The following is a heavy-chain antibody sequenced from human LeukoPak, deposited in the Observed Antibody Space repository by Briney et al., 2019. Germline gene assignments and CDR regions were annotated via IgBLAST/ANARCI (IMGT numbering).Heavy chain of an antibody. Sequence: SETLSLTCTVSGYSISSGYYWGWIRQPPGKGLEWIGSIYYSGSTYYNPSLKSRVTISVDTSKNQFSLKLSSVTAADTAVYYCARPHPLPSAGFDPWGQGTLVTVSS. CDR2: IYYSGST. J-gene: IGHJ5*02. V-gene: IGHV4-38-2*02. CDR3: ARPHPLPSAGFDP. CDR1: GYSISSGYY.